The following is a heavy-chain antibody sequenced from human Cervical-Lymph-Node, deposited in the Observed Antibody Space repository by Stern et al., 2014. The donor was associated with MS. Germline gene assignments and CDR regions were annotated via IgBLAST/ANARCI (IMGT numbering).Heavy chain of an antibody. Sequence: VQLVQSGGGVVQPGKSLPLSCSASGFTFSYHGMHWVRQAPGKGLEWVAVIWYDGSNKYYADSVKGRFNISRDNAKNSLYLQMNSLRAEDTALYYCARVETPLADFYYYYGMDVWGQGTTVTVSS. CDR1: GFTFSYHG. J-gene: IGHJ6*02. D-gene: IGHD5-18*01. V-gene: IGHV3-33*03. CDR3: ARVETPLADFYYYYGMDV. CDR2: IWYDGSNK.